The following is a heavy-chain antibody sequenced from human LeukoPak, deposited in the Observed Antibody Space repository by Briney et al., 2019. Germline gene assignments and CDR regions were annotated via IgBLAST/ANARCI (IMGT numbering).Heavy chain of an antibody. D-gene: IGHD4-23*01. CDR2: INPKRGGT. V-gene: IGHV1-2*02. J-gene: IGHJ4*02. CDR1: GYTFSDYY. CDR3: ARVRYDYGGKDFDY. Sequence: RASVKVSCKASGYTFSDYYIHWVCQAPGQGLVWMGWINPKRGGTKYAQKFQGRVTMTRDTSISTVYMELSRLRTDDTAVYYCARVRYDYGGKDFDYWGQGSLVTVSS.